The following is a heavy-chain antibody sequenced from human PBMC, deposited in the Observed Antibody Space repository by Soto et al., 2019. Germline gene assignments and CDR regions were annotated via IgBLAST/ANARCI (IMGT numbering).Heavy chain of an antibody. Sequence: GGSLRLSCAASGFTFDDYAMHWVRQAPGKGLEWVSGISWNSGSIGYADSVKGRFTISRDNAKNSLYLQMNSLRAEDTALYYCAKDMYYDFWSGYYLSYGMDVWGQGTTVTVSS. J-gene: IGHJ6*02. D-gene: IGHD3-3*01. CDR1: GFTFDDYA. V-gene: IGHV3-9*01. CDR2: ISWNSGSI. CDR3: AKDMYYDFWSGYYLSYGMDV.